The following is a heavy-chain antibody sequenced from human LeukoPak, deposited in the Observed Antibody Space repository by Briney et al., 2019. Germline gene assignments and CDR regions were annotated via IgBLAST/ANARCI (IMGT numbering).Heavy chain of an antibody. J-gene: IGHJ4*02. CDR3: ARDLSYVTYNRVFFGY. CDR2: IKQDGSEK. CDR1: GFTFSNAW. Sequence: PGGSLRLSCAASGFTFSNAWMSWVRQAPGKGLEWVANIKQDGSEKYYVDSVKGRFTISRDNAKNSLYLQMNSLRAEDTAVYYCARDLSYVTYNRVFFGYWGQGTLVTVSS. D-gene: IGHD3-16*01. V-gene: IGHV3-7*01.